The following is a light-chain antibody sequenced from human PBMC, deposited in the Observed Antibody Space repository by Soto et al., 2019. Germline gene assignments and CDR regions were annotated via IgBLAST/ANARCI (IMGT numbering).Light chain of an antibody. V-gene: IGKV3D-7*01. CDR2: GAS. CDR3: QQDYNLPLT. CDR1: QSVSSSY. Sequence: DRVPLSFRASQSVSSSYLTWYQQKPGQAPRLLIYGASTRATGIPARFSGSGSGTDFTLTISSLQPEDFAVYYCQQDYNLPLTFGQGTRLEIK. J-gene: IGKJ5*01.